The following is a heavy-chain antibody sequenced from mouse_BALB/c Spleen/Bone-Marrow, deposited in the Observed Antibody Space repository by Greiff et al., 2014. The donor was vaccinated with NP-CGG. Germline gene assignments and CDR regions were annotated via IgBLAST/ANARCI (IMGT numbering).Heavy chain of an antibody. V-gene: IGHV2-9*02. D-gene: IGHD1-1*01. Sequence: QVQLQQSGPGLVAPSQSLSISCTVSGFPLTSYGVHWVRQPPGQGLEWLGAIWAGGSTNYNSALMSRLTISKDNPKSQVFLKMNSLQTDDTAMYYCAREGRGCYGCSGAAMDYWGQGTKVTVSS. CDR3: AREGRGCYGCSGAAMDY. CDR2: IWAGGST. CDR1: GFPLTSYG. J-gene: IGHJ4*01.